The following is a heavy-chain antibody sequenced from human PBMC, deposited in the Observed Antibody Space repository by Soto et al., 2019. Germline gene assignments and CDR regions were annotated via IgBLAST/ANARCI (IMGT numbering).Heavy chain of an antibody. CDR2: INAGNGNT. CDR3: ARAAYCGSDSCSDAFDI. D-gene: IGHD2-21*02. J-gene: IGHJ3*02. Sequence: QVQLVQSGAEVKKSGASVKVSCKASGYTFTNYAMHWVRQAPGQRLEWMGWINAGNGNTKYSQQFQGRVTITRDTSASTAYRELSSLRSEDTAVYYCARAAYCGSDSCSDAFDIWGQGTVVTVSS. V-gene: IGHV1-3*01. CDR1: GYTFTNYA.